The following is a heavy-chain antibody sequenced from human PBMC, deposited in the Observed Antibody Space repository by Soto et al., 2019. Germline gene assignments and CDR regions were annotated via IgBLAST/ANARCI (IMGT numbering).Heavy chain of an antibody. D-gene: IGHD2-8*01. J-gene: IGHJ6*02. Sequence: PGESLKISCGDYGYSFTTYWVAWVRQMPWKGLEWMGIFYPDDSDTRYNPSFQGQVTISADKSIGTAYLQWNSLKASDTAMYFCARGGKGVSHFYGLDVWGQGTTVTVSS. CDR1: GYSFTTYW. CDR3: ARGGKGVSHFYGLDV. V-gene: IGHV5-51*01. CDR2: FYPDDSDT.